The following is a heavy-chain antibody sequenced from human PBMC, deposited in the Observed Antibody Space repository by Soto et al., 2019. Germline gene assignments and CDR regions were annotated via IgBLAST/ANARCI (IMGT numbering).Heavy chain of an antibody. Sequence: EVQLVESGGGLVQPGGSLRLSCAASGFSLSSYWMSWVRQAPGKGLEWVANMNQDGSESDYVGSVKGRFTFTRDNAKNSLYLQMNWLRAEDTAVYYCARLSTSAGRRDLACWGQGTLVTVSS. CDR2: MNQDGSES. V-gene: IGHV3-7*01. CDR1: GFSLSSYW. CDR3: ARLSTSAGRRDLAC. J-gene: IGHJ4*02.